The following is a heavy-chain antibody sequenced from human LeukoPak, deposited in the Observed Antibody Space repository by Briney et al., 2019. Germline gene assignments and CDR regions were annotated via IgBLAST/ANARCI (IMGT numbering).Heavy chain of an antibody. J-gene: IGHJ4*02. CDR3: AKTPRDGYNYFDS. CDR2: IYSGGST. CDR1: GFTVSSNY. D-gene: IGHD5-24*01. Sequence: GGSLRLSCAASGFTVSSNYMSWVRQAPGKGLEWVSVIYSGGSTYYADSVKGRFTISRDNSKNTLYLQMNSLRAGDTAVYHCAKTPRDGYNYFDSWGQGALVTVSS. V-gene: IGHV3-53*01.